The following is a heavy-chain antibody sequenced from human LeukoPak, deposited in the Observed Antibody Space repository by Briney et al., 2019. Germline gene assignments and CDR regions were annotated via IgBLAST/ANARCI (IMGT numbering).Heavy chain of an antibody. J-gene: IGHJ4*02. D-gene: IGHD3-3*01. V-gene: IGHV3-23*01. CDR2: ISGSGGST. Sequence: PGGSLRLSCAASGFTFSSYAMSWVRQAPGKGLEWVSAISGSGGSTYYADSVKGRFTISRDNSKSTLYLQMNSLRAEDTAVYYCAKGPRYDFWSGYPYYFDYWGQGTLVTVSS. CDR1: GFTFSSYA. CDR3: AKGPRYDFWSGYPYYFDY.